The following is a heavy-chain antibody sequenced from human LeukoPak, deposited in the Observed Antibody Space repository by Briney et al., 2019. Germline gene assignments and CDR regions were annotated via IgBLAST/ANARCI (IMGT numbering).Heavy chain of an antibody. J-gene: IGHJ4*02. CDR3: AKRGKWMADFDY. D-gene: IGHD5-24*01. CDR2: ISGSGGST. CDR1: GFTFSSYA. Sequence: GGSLRLSCAASGFTFSSYAMSWVRQAPGRGLEWVSAISGSGGSTYYADSVKGRFTISRDNSKNTLYLQMYSLRAEDTAVYYCAKRGKWMADFDYWGQGTLVTVSS. V-gene: IGHV3-23*01.